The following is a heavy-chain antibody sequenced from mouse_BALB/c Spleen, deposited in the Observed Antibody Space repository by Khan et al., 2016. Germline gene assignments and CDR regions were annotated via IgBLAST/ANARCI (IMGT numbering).Heavy chain of an antibody. CDR3: ARQLGYYFDY. J-gene: IGHJ2*01. Sequence: QIQLVQSGPELKKPGETVKISCKASGYTFTDYSMHWVKQAPGKGLKWMGWINTETGEPTYADDFKGRFAFSLETSASTAYLQINNLKNDDTATCFCARQLGYYFDYWGQGTTLTVSS. CDR2: INTETGEP. D-gene: IGHD3-1*01. V-gene: IGHV9-2-1*01. CDR1: GYTFTDYS.